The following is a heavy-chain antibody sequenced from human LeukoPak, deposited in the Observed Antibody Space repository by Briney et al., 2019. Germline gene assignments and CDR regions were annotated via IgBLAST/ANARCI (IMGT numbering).Heavy chain of an antibody. CDR2: IKQDGSEK. D-gene: IGHD2-21*02. CDR3: AREGVTDFDY. Sequence: GGSLRLSCAASGFTFSSYWMNWVRQAPGKGLEWVANIKQDGSEKFYVDSVKGRFTISRDNAKDSLYLQMNSLRAEDTAVYYCAREGVTDFDYWGQGTLVTVSS. CDR1: GFTFSSYW. J-gene: IGHJ4*02. V-gene: IGHV3-7*01.